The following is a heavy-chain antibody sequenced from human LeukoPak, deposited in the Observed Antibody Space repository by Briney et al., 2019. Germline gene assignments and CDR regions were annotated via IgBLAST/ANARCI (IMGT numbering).Heavy chain of an antibody. J-gene: IGHJ5*02. CDR3: ARGTDYYDSSGWLDP. V-gene: IGHV4-38-2*02. CDR1: GDSISSGHY. D-gene: IGHD3-22*01. Sequence: SETLSLTCTVSGDSISSGHYWDWIRQPPGRGLEWIGSIHHSGSTWYNPSLKSRVTISLDTSQAQISLRVTSVTAADTAVYYCARGTDYYDSSGWLDPWGQGTLVTVSS. CDR2: IHHSGST.